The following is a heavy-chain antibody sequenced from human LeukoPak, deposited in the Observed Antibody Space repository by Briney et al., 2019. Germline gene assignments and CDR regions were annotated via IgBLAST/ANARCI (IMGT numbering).Heavy chain of an antibody. V-gene: IGHV1-2*02. CDR2: INPNSGGT. J-gene: IGHJ4*02. CDR1: GYTFSGYY. D-gene: IGHD3-22*01. CDR3: ARGKDYYDSRSRVDY. Sequence: ASVKVSCKASGYTFSGYYMQWVRQAPGQGLEWMGWINPNSGGTNYAQKFQGRVTMTRDTSISTVYMELNRLRSDDTAVYYCARGKDYYDSRSRVDYWGRGPLVPVP.